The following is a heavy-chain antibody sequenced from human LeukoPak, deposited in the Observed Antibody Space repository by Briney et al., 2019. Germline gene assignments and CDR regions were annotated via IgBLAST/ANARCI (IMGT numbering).Heavy chain of an antibody. CDR1: GGSISYYY. CDR3: ARAVEGGYSSSSWGYYYYMDV. J-gene: IGHJ6*03. CDR2: IYYSGST. V-gene: IGHV4-59*01. Sequence: SETLSLTCTVSGGSISYYYWSWIRQPPGKGLEWIGYIYYSGSTTYNPSLKSRVTISVDTSKNQFSLKLSSVTAADTAVYYCARAVEGGYSSSSWGYYYYMDVWGKGTTVTVSS. D-gene: IGHD6-6*01.